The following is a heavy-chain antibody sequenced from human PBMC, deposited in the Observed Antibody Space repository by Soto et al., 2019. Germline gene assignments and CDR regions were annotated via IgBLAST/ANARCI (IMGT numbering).Heavy chain of an antibody. CDR1: GYRFTSHS. V-gene: IGHV5-51*01. Sequence: PGEFLKISCNGSGYRFTSHSIGWVRQMHGKGLKWIGTISPGDPATAYSPSLQGQVSISADKPITTADLQWSSLKASDTAVYYCSRHRPYCTSNSCPMDYWGQGTLVTVCS. CDR2: ISPGDPAT. J-gene: IGHJ4*02. D-gene: IGHD2-2*01. CDR3: SRHRPYCTSNSCPMDY.